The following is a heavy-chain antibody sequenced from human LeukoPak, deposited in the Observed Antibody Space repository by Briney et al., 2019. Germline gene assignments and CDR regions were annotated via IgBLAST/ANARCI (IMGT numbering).Heavy chain of an antibody. CDR2: VFYSGST. J-gene: IGHJ4*02. Sequence: SETLSLTCTVSGGSVSNASYYWSWIRQPPGQGLDWIGYVFYSGSTNYSPSLKSRVTVSVDTSKNQFSLILTSVTAADTAVYYCARVRYGSGSYYFDNWGQGTLVTVSS. D-gene: IGHD3-10*01. CDR3: ARVRYGSGSYYFDN. V-gene: IGHV4-61*01. CDR1: GGSVSNASYY.